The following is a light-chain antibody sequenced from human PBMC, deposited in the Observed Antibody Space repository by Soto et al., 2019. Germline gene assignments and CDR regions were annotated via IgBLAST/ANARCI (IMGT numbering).Light chain of an antibody. V-gene: IGKV4-1*01. CDR3: QQYLGTPVT. CDR2: WAS. CDR1: RTVLYSPNSKNY. Sequence: DIVMTQSPDSLAVSLGERATINCKSSRTVLYSPNSKNYLAWYQQKPGQPPKLLISWASTRESGVPDRFSGSVSGTDFTLTISSLQAGDAAVYYCQQYLGTPVTFGQGTRLEIK. J-gene: IGKJ5*01.